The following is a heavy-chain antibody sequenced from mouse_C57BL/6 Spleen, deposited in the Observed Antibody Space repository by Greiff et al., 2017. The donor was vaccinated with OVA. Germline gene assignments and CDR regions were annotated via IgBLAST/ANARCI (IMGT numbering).Heavy chain of an antibody. J-gene: IGHJ3*01. CDR2: IGTSDSYT. V-gene: IGHV1-59*01. D-gene: IGHD2-4*01. CDR1: GYTFTSYC. Sequence: QVQLMQPGAELVRPGTSVKFSCTASGYTFTSYCMSWVSQTPGKSLEWIGVIGTSDSYTHYKQKFKGKATLTVDTSTSTAYMQLSSLTSEDSAVCDCARDYYYDGFAYGGQGALVTV. CDR3: ARDYYYDGFAY.